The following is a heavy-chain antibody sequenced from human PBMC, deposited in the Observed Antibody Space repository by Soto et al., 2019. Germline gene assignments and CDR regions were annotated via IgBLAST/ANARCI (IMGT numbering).Heavy chain of an antibody. CDR2: IWYDGSNK. J-gene: IGHJ6*03. CDR3: ARAGEVRGGYYIDV. V-gene: IGHV3-33*08. CDR1: GFTFSSYG. Sequence: GGSLRLSCAASGFTFSSYGMHWVRQAPGKGLEWVAVIWYDGSNKYYADSVKGRFTISRDNSKNTLYLQMNSLRAEDTAEYYCARAGEVRGGYYIDVWGKGTTVTVSS. D-gene: IGHD3-10*01.